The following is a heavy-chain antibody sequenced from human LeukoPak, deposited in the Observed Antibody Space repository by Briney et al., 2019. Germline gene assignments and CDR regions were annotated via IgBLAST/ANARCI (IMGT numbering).Heavy chain of an antibody. CDR1: GFTFSSYA. J-gene: IGHJ4*02. D-gene: IGHD1-26*01. CDR2: ISGSGGST. CDR3: ARARTSGSFCDY. Sequence: PGGSLRLSCAASGFTFSSYAMSWVRQAPGKGLEWVSAISGSGGSTYYADSVKGRFTISRDNSKNTLYLQINSLRAEDTAVYYCARARTSGSFCDYWGQGTLVTVSS. V-gene: IGHV3-23*01.